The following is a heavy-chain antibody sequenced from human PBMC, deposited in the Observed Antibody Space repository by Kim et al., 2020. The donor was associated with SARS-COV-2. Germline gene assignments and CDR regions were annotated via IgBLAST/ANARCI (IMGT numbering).Heavy chain of an antibody. CDR2: IIPIFGTA. Sequence: SVKVSCKASGGTFSSYAISWVRQAPGQGLEWMGGIIPIFGTANYAQKFQGRVTITADESTSTAYMELSSLRSEDTAVYYCANWIVYYYDSRPSWFDPWGQGTLVTVSS. J-gene: IGHJ5*02. D-gene: IGHD3-22*01. V-gene: IGHV1-69*13. CDR3: ANWIVYYYDSRPSWFDP. CDR1: GGTFSSYA.